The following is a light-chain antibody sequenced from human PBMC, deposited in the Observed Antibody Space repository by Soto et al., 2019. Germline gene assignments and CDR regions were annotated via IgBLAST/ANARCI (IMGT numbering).Light chain of an antibody. V-gene: IGKV3-20*01. Sequence: EIVLTQSPGTLSLSPGERVTLCCRASQSVSNSLAWYQQKPGQAPRLLIYGASNRATGIPDRFSGSGSGTDFTLTISRLEPEDFAVYYCQQYGSSPLTFGGGTKVDIK. CDR3: QQYGSSPLT. J-gene: IGKJ4*01. CDR2: GAS. CDR1: QSVSNS.